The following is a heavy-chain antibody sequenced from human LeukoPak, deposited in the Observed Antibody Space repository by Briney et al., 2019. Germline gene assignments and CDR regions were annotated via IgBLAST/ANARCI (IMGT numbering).Heavy chain of an antibody. D-gene: IGHD5-18*01. CDR1: GLTFRSYW. CDR2: IKQDGSEK. CDR3: ARGDSSGY. J-gene: IGHJ4*02. Sequence: PGGSLRLSCAASGLTFRSYWMSWVRQAPGKGLEWVANIKQDGSEKYYVDSVKGRFTISRDNAKSSLYLQMDSLRVEDTAVYYCARGDSSGYWGQGTLVTVSS. V-gene: IGHV3-7*04.